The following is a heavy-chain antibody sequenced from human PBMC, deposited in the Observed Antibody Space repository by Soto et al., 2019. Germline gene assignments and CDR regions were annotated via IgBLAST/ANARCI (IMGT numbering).Heavy chain of an antibody. CDR1: GFIFSGSA. D-gene: IGHD2-2*02. CDR3: ARGQGAAIGDYYYHGMDV. J-gene: IGHJ6*02. CDR2: IRSRANNFAT. Sequence: EVQLVESGGGLVQPGGSLKLSCAASGFIFSGSAIHWVRQASGKGLEWVRRIRSRANNFATSSAASVKGRFTFSRDDSKNTAYLQMNTLKPEDTAVYYCARGQGAAIGDYYYHGMDVWGQGTTVTVSS. V-gene: IGHV3-73*02.